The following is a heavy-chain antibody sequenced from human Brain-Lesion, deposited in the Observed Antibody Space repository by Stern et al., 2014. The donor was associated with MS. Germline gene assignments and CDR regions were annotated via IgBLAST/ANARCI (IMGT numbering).Heavy chain of an antibody. J-gene: IGHJ5*02. Sequence: QVQLVESGPGLVKPSETLSLTCTVSGGFISRSSYYWAWIRQPPGKGLEWIGSIYYSGSTDYNPSLKNRVTVSVDTSRNQFSLKLTSVTAADTAIYYCARQELDGGFDLRYNWFDPWGQGTLVTVSS. CDR3: ARQELDGGFDLRYNWFDP. D-gene: IGHD5-12*01. CDR2: IYYSGST. CDR1: GGFISRSSYY. V-gene: IGHV4-39*01.